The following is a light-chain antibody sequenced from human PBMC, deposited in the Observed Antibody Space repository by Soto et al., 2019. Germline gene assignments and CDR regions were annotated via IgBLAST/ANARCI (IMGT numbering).Light chain of an antibody. V-gene: IGLV1-51*01. CDR1: SANIGNNY. J-gene: IGLJ2*01. CDR2: DSK. Sequence: QSVLTQPPSVSAAPGQKVTISCSGSSANIGNNYVSWYQHLPGTAPKLVIYDSKKGPPEILDRFSGSKSGTSATLDITGLQTGDEADYYCGAWDGSLSVVLFGGGTKLTVL. CDR3: GAWDGSLSVVL.